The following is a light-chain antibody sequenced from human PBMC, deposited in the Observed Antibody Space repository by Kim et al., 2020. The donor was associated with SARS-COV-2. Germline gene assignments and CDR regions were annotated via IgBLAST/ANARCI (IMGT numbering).Light chain of an antibody. CDR1: NIGSKS. Sequence: PGTTARISCGGDNIGSKSVHWYQQKPGQAPVLVVYDDSDRPSGIPERFSGSKSGNTATLTISRVEAGDEADYYCQVWDTTSDHVVFGGGTQLTVL. J-gene: IGLJ2*01. V-gene: IGLV3-21*03. CDR2: DDS. CDR3: QVWDTTSDHVV.